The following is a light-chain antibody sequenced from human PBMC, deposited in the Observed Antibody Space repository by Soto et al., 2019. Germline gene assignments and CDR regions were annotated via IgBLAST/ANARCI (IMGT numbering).Light chain of an antibody. J-gene: IGLJ1*01. V-gene: IGLV2-14*01. CDR3: SSFTSSTTYV. CDR2: NVN. CDR1: SSDVGNYNY. Sequence: QSVLTQSASVSGSPGQSITISCTGTSSDVGNYNYVSWYQQHPGEVPKLIIFNVNNRPSGVSNRFSGSKSGNTASLTISGLQAEDEAGYYCSSFTSSTTYVFGTGTKVTVL.